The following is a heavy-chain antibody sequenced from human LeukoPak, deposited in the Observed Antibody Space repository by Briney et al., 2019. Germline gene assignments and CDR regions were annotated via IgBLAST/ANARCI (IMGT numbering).Heavy chain of an antibody. D-gene: IGHD3-22*01. Sequence: SETLSLTCTVSGGSISSSSYYWGWVRQPPGKGLEWIGSIYYSGSTYYNPSLKSRVTISVDTSKNQFSLKLSSVTAADTAVYYCARAPFQTMIVVVENAFDIWGQGTMVTVSS. CDR1: GGSISSSSYY. J-gene: IGHJ3*02. V-gene: IGHV4-39*01. CDR3: ARAPFQTMIVVVENAFDI. CDR2: IYYSGST.